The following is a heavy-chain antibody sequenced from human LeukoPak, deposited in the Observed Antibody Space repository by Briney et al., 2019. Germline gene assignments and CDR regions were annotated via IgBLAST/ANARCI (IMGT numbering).Heavy chain of an antibody. CDR3: AYTSGWYGY. J-gene: IGHJ4*02. D-gene: IGHD6-19*01. V-gene: IGHV3-23*01. CDR1: GFTFSSYA. Sequence: GGSLCLSCAASGFTFSSYAMSWVRQAPGKGLEWVSDIYGSGGSTYYAASVKGGFTISRDNSKNSLYMQMTSLRAENTAVYYCAYTSGWYGYWGQGTLVTVSS. CDR2: IYGSGGST.